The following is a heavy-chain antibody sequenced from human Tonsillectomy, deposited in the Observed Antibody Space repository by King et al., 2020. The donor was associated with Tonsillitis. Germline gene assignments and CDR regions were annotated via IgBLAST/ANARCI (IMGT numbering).Heavy chain of an antibody. CDR1: GGFFSGYY. CDR3: ARGLRAVAGPKWGDAFDI. J-gene: IGHJ3*02. V-gene: IGHV4-34*01. D-gene: IGHD6-19*01. Sequence: QVQLQQWGAGLLKPSETLSLTCAVYGGFFSGYYWSWIRQSPGKGLQWIGEINHSGSANYNPSLKSRVTISEDTSKNQLSLKRTSVTAADTALYYCARGLRAVAGPKWGDAFDIWGQGTMVTVSS. CDR2: INHSGSA.